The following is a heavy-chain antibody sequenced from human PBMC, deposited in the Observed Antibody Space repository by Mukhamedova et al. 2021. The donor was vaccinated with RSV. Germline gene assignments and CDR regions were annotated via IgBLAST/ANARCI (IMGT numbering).Heavy chain of an antibody. CDR3: ARMEFHWLRGFDY. CDR2: IYYSGGT. D-gene: IGHD3-9*01. J-gene: IGHJ4*02. V-gene: IGHV4-59*13. Sequence: GKGLEYIGYIYYSGGTSYNPSLKSRVTISVDTSKNQFSLKLSSVTAADTAVYYCARMEFHWLRGFDYWGQGALVTVSS.